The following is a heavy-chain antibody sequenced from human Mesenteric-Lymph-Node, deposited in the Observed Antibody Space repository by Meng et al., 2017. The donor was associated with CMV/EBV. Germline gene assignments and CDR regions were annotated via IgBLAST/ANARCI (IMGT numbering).Heavy chain of an antibody. D-gene: IGHD3-3*01. CDR3: AKASLKDFWSGYTAFDI. J-gene: IGHJ3*02. V-gene: IGHV3-7*03. Sequence: GESLKISCAASGFTFSSYWMSWVRQAPGKGLEWVANIKQDGSEKYYVDSVKGRFTISRDNAKNSLYLQMNSLRAEDMALYYCAKASLKDFWSGYTAFDIWGQGTMVTVSS. CDR1: GFTFSSYW. CDR2: IKQDGSEK.